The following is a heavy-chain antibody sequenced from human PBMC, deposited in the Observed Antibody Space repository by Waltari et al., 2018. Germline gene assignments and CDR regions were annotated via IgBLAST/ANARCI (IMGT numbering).Heavy chain of an antibody. J-gene: IGHJ2*01. D-gene: IGHD3-22*01. V-gene: IGHV3-13*01. CDR2: IGTAGDT. Sequence: EVQLVESGGGLVQPGGSLRLSCAASGFTFSSYAMHWVRQATGKGLEWVSAIGTAGDTYYPGSVKGRFTISRENAKNSLYLQMNSLRAGDTAVYYCARDRGPSGYRNWYFDLWGRGTLVTVSS. CDR1: GFTFSSYA. CDR3: ARDRGPSGYRNWYFDL.